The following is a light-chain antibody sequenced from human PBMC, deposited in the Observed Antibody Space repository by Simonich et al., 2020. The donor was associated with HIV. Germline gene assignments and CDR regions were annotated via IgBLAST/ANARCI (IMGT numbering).Light chain of an antibody. CDR3: QKYNSAPLT. CDR2: DAS. Sequence: DIQMTQSPSSLSASVGDRVTITCRASQSISSYFNWYQQKPGKPPKLVIYDASTLESGVPSRFSGSGSGTDFTLTISSLQPEDVATYYCQKYNSAPLTFGGGTKVEIK. V-gene: IGKV1-39*01. J-gene: IGKJ4*01. CDR1: QSISSY.